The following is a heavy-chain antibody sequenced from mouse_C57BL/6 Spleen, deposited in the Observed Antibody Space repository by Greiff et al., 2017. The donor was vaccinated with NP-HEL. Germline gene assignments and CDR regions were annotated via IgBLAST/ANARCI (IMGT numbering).Heavy chain of an antibody. CDR3: SRAGSWGYFDV. V-gene: IGHV1-26*01. J-gene: IGHJ1*03. CDR2: INPNNGGT. CDR1: GYTFTDYY. Sequence: VQLQQSGPELVKPGASVKISCKASGYTFTDYYMNWVKQSHGKSLEWIGDINPNNGGTSYNQKFKGKATLTVAKSSSTAYMELRSLTSEDSAVYYCSRAGSWGYFDVWGTGTTVTVSS.